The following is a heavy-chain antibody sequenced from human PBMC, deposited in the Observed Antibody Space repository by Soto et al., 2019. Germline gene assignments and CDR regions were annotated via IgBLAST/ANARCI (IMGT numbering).Heavy chain of an antibody. Sequence: GASVKVSCKASGYTFTNYGITWVRQDPGQGLEWMGGISNYKEKRNYAQILKGRVTMTTDTSTRTAYMKLTSLRSDDTAVYYCARVATVRSRETPIHYWGQGTLVTVSS. CDR3: ARVATVRSRETPIHY. CDR2: ISNYKEKR. J-gene: IGHJ4*02. CDR1: GYTFTNYG. V-gene: IGHV1-18*01. D-gene: IGHD4-17*01.